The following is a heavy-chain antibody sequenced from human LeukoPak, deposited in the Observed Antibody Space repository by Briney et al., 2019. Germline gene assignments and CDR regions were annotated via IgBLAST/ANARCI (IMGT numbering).Heavy chain of an antibody. J-gene: IGHJ4*02. CDR2: IYYSGST. CDR3: ASTRSSSWYVFFDY. CDR1: GGSISSGGYY. V-gene: IGHV4-31*03. D-gene: IGHD6-13*01. Sequence: PSETLSLTCTVSGGSISSGGYYWSWIRQHPGEGLEWIGYIYYSGSTYYNPSLKSRVTISVDTSKNQFSLKLSSVTAADTAVYYCASTRSSSWYVFFDYWGQGTLVTVSS.